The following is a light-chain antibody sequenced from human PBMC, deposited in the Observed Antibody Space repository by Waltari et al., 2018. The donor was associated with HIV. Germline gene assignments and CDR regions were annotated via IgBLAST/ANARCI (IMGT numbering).Light chain of an antibody. Sequence: SSELTQDPAVSVALGQTVRITCQGDSLRHSYASWYQQQPGQAPVRVSYGNNNRPSGIQDRVSGARSGNRASVTIAGAQAEDEADYFGNSRDSSGNYLLVGGGSKLTVL. CDR2: GNN. CDR1: SLRHSY. V-gene: IGLV3-19*01. J-gene: IGLJ2*01. CDR3: NSRDSSGNYLL.